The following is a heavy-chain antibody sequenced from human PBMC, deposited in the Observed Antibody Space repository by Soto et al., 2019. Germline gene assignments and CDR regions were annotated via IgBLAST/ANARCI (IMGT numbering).Heavy chain of an antibody. D-gene: IGHD2-21*02. V-gene: IGHV6-1*01. CDR3: ARHGWAYCGGVCYSTTAGFDY. CDR2: TYYRSKWYN. Sequence: PSQTLSLTCAISGDSVSSNSAAWNWIRQSPSRGLEWLGRTYYRSKWYNDYAVSVKSRITINPDTSKNQFSLQLNSVTPEDTAVYYCARHGWAYCGGVCYSTTAGFDYWGQGTLVTVSS. J-gene: IGHJ4*02. CDR1: GDSVSSNSAA.